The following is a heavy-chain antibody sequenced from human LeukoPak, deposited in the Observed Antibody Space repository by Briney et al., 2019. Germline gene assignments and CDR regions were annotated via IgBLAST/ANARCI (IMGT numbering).Heavy chain of an antibody. Sequence: SETLSLTCTVSGGSISSSSYYWGWIRQPPGKGLEWIGSIYYSGSTYYNPSLKSRVTISVDTSKNQFSLKLSSVTAADTAVYYCARHITMVRGVIITGANRFDPWGQGTLVTVSS. CDR1: GGSISSSSYY. V-gene: IGHV4-39*01. J-gene: IGHJ5*02. CDR2: IYYSGST. D-gene: IGHD3-10*01. CDR3: ARHITMVRGVIITGANRFDP.